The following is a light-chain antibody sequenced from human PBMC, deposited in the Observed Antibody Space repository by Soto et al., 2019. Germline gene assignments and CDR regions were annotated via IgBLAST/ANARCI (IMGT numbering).Light chain of an antibody. CDR1: SSNIGGNS. Sequence: QSVLTQPPSVSAAPGQRVTISCSGSSSNIGGNSVSWYQQLPGTAPKLLIYDDDKRHSGIPDRFSGSKSGTSATLGITGFQTGDEPDYYCGSWDSSLSAYVFGTGTKVTVL. V-gene: IGLV1-51*01. CDR3: GSWDSSLSAYV. J-gene: IGLJ1*01. CDR2: DDD.